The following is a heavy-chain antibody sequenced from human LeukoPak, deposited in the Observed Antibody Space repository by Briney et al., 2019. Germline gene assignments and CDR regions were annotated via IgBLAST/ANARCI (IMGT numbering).Heavy chain of an antibody. CDR1: GGSFSGYY. D-gene: IGHD6-19*01. V-gene: IGHV4-34*01. Sequence: SETLSLTCAVYGGSFSGYYWGWIRQPPGKGLEGIGEINHSGSTNYNPSLKSRVTISVDTSKNQFSLKLSSVTAADTAVYYCARGWAWGVISGWYLDYWGQGTLVTVSS. CDR3: ARGWAWGVISGWYLDY. J-gene: IGHJ4*02. CDR2: INHSGST.